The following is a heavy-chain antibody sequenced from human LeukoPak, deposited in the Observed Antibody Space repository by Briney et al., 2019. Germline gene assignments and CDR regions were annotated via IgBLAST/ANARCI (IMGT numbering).Heavy chain of an antibody. CDR2: ISGSGGST. V-gene: IGHV3-23*01. Sequence: GGSLRLSCAASGFTFSSYAMSWVRQAPGKGLERVSAISGSGGSTYYADSVKGRFTISRDNSKDTLHLQMNSLRAEDTAVYYCAKDSSGGSSSWGDYFDYWGQGTLVTVSS. D-gene: IGHD6-13*01. CDR3: AKDSSGGSSSWGDYFDY. J-gene: IGHJ4*02. CDR1: GFTFSSYA.